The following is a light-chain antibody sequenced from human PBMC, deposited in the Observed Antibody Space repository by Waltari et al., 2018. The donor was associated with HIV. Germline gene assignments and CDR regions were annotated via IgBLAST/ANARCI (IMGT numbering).Light chain of an antibody. CDR1: QSVGTN. Sequence: EIVMTQSPATLSVSPGERATLSCRASQSVGTNLAWYQQKPGQAPRLVIHGASTRATGVPARFSGSGSGTEFTLTISSLQSEDFAVYYCQQYNIWPPFTFGPGTKVDIK. V-gene: IGKV3D-15*01. CDR2: GAS. J-gene: IGKJ3*01. CDR3: QQYNIWPPFT.